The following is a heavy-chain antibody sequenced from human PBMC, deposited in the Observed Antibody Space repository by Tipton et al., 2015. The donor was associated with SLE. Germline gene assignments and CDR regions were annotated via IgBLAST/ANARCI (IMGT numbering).Heavy chain of an antibody. V-gene: IGHV5-51*01. Sequence: QSGAEVKKPGESLKISCKGSGYNFANYWIAWVRQMPGKGLEWMGIIYPGDSDIIYSPSFQGQVTISADKSLTSAYLQWSSLKASDTAIYYCARQSGWPLDSWGQGTLVTVSS. CDR1: GYNFANYW. J-gene: IGHJ4*02. CDR3: ARQSGWPLDS. D-gene: IGHD5-24*01. CDR2: IYPGDSDI.